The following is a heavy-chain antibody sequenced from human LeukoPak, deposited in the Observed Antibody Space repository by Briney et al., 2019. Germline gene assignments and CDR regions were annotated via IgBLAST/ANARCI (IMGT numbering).Heavy chain of an antibody. CDR3: ATKQWLAPPPDS. V-gene: IGHV3-74*01. D-gene: IGHD6-19*01. J-gene: IGHJ4*02. CDR1: AFTFSKYW. Sequence: GGTLRHSCAASAFTFSKYWMLWGREAPGEGLESVSRINTDGTVTTYADSVKGRFTVSRDNADNTMFLQMNSVRDEDTAVYYCATKQWLAPPPDSWGQGTPVTVSS. CDR2: INTDGTVT.